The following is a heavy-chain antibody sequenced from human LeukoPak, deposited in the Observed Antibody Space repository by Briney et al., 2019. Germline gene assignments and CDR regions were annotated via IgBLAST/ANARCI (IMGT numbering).Heavy chain of an antibody. Sequence: ASVKVSCKASGYTFTNYGISWVRQAPGQGLEWMGWISAYNGNTNYAQELQGRVTMTTDTSTSTAYMELRSLRSDDTAVYYCARTTAAGTGNWFDPWGQGTLVTVSS. CDR2: ISAYNGNT. CDR1: GYTFTNYG. V-gene: IGHV1-18*04. D-gene: IGHD6-13*01. CDR3: ARTTAAGTGNWFDP. J-gene: IGHJ5*02.